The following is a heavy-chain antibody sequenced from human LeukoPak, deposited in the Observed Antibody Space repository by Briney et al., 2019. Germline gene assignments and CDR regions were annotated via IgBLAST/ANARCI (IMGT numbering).Heavy chain of an antibody. D-gene: IGHD4-11*01. CDR2: INAGNGNT. CDR1: GYTFTSYA. V-gene: IGHV1-3*03. Sequence: ASAKVSRKASGYTFTSYAMHWVPQAPGQRLELMGWINAGNGNTKYSQEFQGRVTITRDTSASTAYMELSSLRSEDMAVYYCARDYRESLDYWGQGTLVTVSS. J-gene: IGHJ4*02. CDR3: ARDYRESLDY.